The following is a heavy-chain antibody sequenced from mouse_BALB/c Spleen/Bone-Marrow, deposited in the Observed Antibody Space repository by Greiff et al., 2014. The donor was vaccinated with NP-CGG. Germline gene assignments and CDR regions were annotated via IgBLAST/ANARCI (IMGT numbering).Heavy chain of an antibody. J-gene: IGHJ2*01. V-gene: IGHV1-14*01. CDR2: INPYNDGT. Sequence: VQLQQSGPELVKPGASVKMSCKASGYTFTAYVMHWVKQKPGQGLEWIGYINPYNDGTNYIEKFKGKATLTSDIPSGTAYMELGSLTSEDSAVYYCAREGWLLRFDYWGQGTTLTVSS. CDR3: AREGWLLRFDY. D-gene: IGHD2-3*01. CDR1: GYTFTAYV.